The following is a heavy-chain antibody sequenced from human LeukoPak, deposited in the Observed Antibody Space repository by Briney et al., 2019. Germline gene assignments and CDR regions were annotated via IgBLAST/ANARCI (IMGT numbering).Heavy chain of an antibody. Sequence: GGSLRLSCVSSGFTFSASAMSWVRQAPLGKGLEWFSAISNSGGYTNYADSVKGRFTISRDNSKNTLYLHINSLRAEDTAVYYCAKDVEGDYRNLGSGMQTFWGQGTLVTVSS. V-gene: IGHV3-23*01. CDR1: GFTFSASA. D-gene: IGHD3-10*01. CDR2: ISNSGGYT. CDR3: AKDVEGDYRNLGSGMQTF. J-gene: IGHJ4*02.